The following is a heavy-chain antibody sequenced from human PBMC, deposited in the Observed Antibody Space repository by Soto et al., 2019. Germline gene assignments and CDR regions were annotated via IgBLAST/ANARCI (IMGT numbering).Heavy chain of an antibody. CDR2: INPNSGGT. CDR3: ARDTPSSGWTSLFDY. CDR1: GYTFTGYY. V-gene: IGHV1-2*04. J-gene: IGHJ4*02. Sequence: ASVKGSCKASGYTFTGYYMHWVRQAPGQGLEWMGWINPNSGGTNYAQKFQGWVTMTRDTSISTAYMELSRLRSDDTAVYYCARDTPSSGWTSLFDYWGQGTLVTVS. D-gene: IGHD6-19*01.